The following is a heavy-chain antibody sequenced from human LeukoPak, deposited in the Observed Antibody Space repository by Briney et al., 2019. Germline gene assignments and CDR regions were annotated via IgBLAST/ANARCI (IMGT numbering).Heavy chain of an antibody. CDR1: GFTFSSYA. CDR3: AISRSSAEYYQH. D-gene: IGHD6-6*01. J-gene: IGHJ1*01. CDR2: ISGSGGST. Sequence: GGSLRLSCADSGFTFSSYAMSWVRQAPGKGLEWVSAISGSGGSTYYADSVKGRFTISRDNSKNTLYLQMNSLRAEDTAVYYCAISRSSAEYYQHWGQGTLVTVSS. V-gene: IGHV3-23*01.